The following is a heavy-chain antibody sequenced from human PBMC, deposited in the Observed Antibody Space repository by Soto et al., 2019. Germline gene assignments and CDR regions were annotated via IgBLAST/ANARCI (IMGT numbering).Heavy chain of an antibody. CDR1: GFTFSTTG. D-gene: IGHD7-27*01. CDR2: ISYDGSKT. J-gene: IGHJ6*02. V-gene: IGHV3-30*18. CDR3: AKDLRQGASGATVYGMDV. Sequence: GGSLRLSCTASGFTFSTTGMHWVRQAPGKGLEWVAVISYDGSKTYYADSVKGRLTISRDNSRGTVYLQMNSLRPEDTAVYYCAKDLRQGASGATVYGMDVWGQGTTVTVSS.